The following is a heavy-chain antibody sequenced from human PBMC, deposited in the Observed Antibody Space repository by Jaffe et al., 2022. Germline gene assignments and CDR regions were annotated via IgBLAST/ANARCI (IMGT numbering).Heavy chain of an antibody. CDR3: AAVGAGDIVVVVALLGAFDI. D-gene: IGHD2-15*01. V-gene: IGHV1-58*01. J-gene: IGHJ3*02. Sequence: QMQLVQSGPEVKKPGTSVKVSCKASGFTFTSSAVQWVRQARGQRLEWIGWIVVGSGNTNYAQKFQERVTITRDMSTSTAYMELSSLRSEDTAVYYCAAVGAGDIVVVVALLGAFDIWGQGTMVTVSS. CDR2: IVVGSGNT. CDR1: GFTFTSSA.